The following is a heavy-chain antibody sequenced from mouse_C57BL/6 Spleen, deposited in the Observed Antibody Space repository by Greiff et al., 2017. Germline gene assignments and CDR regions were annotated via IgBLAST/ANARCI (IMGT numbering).Heavy chain of an antibody. CDR3: ARPSGGSSLYYFDY. Sequence: QVQLQQPGAELVMPGASVKLSCKASGYTFTSYWMHWVKQRPGQGLEWIGEIDPSDSYTNYNQKFKGKSTLTVDKSSSTAYMQLSSLTSEDSAVYYSARPSGGSSLYYFDYWGQGTTLTVSS. J-gene: IGHJ2*01. CDR2: IDPSDSYT. V-gene: IGHV1-69*01. D-gene: IGHD1-1*01. CDR1: GYTFTSYW.